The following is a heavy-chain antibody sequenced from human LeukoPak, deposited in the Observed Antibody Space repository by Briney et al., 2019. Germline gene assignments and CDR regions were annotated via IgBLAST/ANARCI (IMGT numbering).Heavy chain of an antibody. V-gene: IGHV3-7*01. D-gene: IGHD3-9*01. CDR2: IKQDGSEK. Sequence: GGSLRLSCAASGFTFSSYWMSWVRQAPGKGLEWVANIKQDGSEKYYVDSVKGRFTISRDNAKNSLYLQMNSLRAEDTAVYYCARARYFDWLLSSGYFDYWGQGTLVTVSS. CDR1: GFTFSSYW. CDR3: ARARYFDWLLSSGYFDY. J-gene: IGHJ4*02.